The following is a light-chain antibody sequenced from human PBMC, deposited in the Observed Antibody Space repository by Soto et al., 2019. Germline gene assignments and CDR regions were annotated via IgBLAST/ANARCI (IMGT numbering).Light chain of an antibody. V-gene: IGKV3-11*01. CDR3: QQRSSWPLT. CDR2: DAS. Sequence: EIVLTQSPATLSLSPGERATLSCRASQSVTSYLAWYQQRPGQTPRLLIYDASNRATGIPARFSGSGSGTDFTLSISSLEPEDFAVYYCQQRSSWPLTLGPGTKVDIK. J-gene: IGKJ3*01. CDR1: QSVTSY.